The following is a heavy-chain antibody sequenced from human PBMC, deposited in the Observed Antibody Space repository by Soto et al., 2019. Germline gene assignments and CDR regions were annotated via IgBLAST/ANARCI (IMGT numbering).Heavy chain of an antibody. CDR2: IYYSGST. D-gene: IGHD3-22*01. CDR1: GGTISSGDYY. CDR3: ARGSYYYDSSGYYHN. J-gene: IGHJ4*02. Sequence: SETLSLTCTVSGGTISSGDYYWSWIRQPPGKGLEWIGYIYYSGSTYYNPSLKSRVTISVDTSKNQFSLKLSSVTAADTAVYYCARGSYYYDSSGYYHNWGQGTLVTVSS. V-gene: IGHV4-30-4*01.